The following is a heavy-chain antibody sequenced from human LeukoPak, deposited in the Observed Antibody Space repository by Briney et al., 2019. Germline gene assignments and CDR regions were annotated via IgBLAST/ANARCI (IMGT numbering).Heavy chain of an antibody. V-gene: IGHV4-39*07. Sequence: PSETLSLTCTVSGGSISNRDYYWGWIRQPPGKELEWIANIYYSGTTYYNPSLKSRVTISVDTSENQFSLKLSSVTAADTAVYYCANYIRNVHYYMDVWGKGTTVIVSS. CDR2: IYYSGTT. J-gene: IGHJ6*03. D-gene: IGHD1-1*01. CDR1: GGSISNRDYY. CDR3: ANYIRNVHYYMDV.